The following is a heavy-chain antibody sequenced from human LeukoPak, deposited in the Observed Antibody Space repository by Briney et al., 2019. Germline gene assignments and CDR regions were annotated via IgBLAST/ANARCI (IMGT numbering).Heavy chain of an antibody. V-gene: IGHV1-69*04. Sequence: ASVKVSCKASGGTFSSYAISWVRQAPGQGLEWMGRIIPILGIANYAQKFQGRVTITADKSTSTAYMELSSLRSEDTAVYYCASGYCSSTSCYPWGQGTLVTVSS. CDR1: GGTFSSYA. D-gene: IGHD2-2*01. J-gene: IGHJ5*02. CDR3: ASGYCSSTSCYP. CDR2: IIPILGIA.